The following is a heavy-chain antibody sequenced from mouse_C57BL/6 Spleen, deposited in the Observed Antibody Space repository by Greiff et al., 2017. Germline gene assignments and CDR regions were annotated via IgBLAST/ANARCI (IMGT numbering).Heavy chain of an antibody. J-gene: IGHJ2*01. V-gene: IGHV1-78*01. CDR1: GYTFTDHT. D-gene: IGHD2-3*01. CDR2: IYPRDGST. Sequence: VQLLESDAELVKPGASVKISCKASGYTFTDHTIHWMKQRPEQGLEWIGYIYPRDGSTKYNEKFKGKATLTADKSSSTAYMQLSSLTSEDSAVYFCARGPYYDGPDYWGQGTTLTVSS. CDR3: ARGPYYDGPDY.